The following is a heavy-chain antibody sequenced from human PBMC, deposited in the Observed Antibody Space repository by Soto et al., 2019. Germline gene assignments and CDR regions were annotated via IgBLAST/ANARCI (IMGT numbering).Heavy chain of an antibody. Sequence: GASVKVSCKASGGTFSSYTISWVRQAPGQGLEWMGRIIPILGIANYAQKFQGRVTITADKSTSTAYMELSSLRSEDTAVYYCATRVSYGDYILLLPDWGQGTLVTVSS. D-gene: IGHD4-17*01. CDR2: IIPILGIA. CDR3: ATRVSYGDYILLLPD. V-gene: IGHV1-69*02. CDR1: GGTFSSYT. J-gene: IGHJ4*02.